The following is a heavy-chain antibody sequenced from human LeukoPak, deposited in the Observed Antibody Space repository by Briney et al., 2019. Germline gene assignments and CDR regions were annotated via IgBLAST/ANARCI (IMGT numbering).Heavy chain of an antibody. V-gene: IGHV3-48*03. CDR2: ISCGGNTI. J-gene: IGHJ4*02. D-gene: IGHD3-22*01. CDR1: GFTFSSYE. CDR3: ARDKPRGGYYGSIFDS. Sequence: PGGSLRLSCAASGFTFSSYEMNWVRQAPGRGLEWVSYISCGGNTIYYADSVKGRFTISRDNAKSSLFPQMNSLRAEDAAVYYCARDKPRGGYYGSIFDSWGQGTLVTVSS.